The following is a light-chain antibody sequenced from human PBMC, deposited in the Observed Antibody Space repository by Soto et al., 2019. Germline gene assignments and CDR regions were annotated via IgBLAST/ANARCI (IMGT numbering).Light chain of an antibody. V-gene: IGLV2-14*03. CDR2: DVS. Sequence: QSALTQPASVSGSPGQSINISCTGTSSDVGGYNYVSWYQHHPGKAHKLIIYDVSNRPSGVSNPFSGSKSGNTASLTISWLQPEDEADYYCSSYTTSNTRQIVFGTGTKVTVL. J-gene: IGLJ1*01. CDR1: SSDVGGYNY. CDR3: SSYTTSNTRQIV.